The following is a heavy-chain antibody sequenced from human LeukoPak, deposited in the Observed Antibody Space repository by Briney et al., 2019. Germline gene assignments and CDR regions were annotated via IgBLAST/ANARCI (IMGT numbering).Heavy chain of an antibody. J-gene: IGHJ4*02. Sequence: GGSLRLSCAASGFTFSSYAMHWVRQAPGKGLEWVAVISYDGSNKYYADSVKGRFTISRDNSKNTLYLQMNSLRAEDTAVYYCARAQRGGHFDYWGQGTLVTVSS. CDR1: GFTFSSYA. D-gene: IGHD2-15*01. CDR3: ARAQRGGHFDY. CDR2: ISYDGSNK. V-gene: IGHV3-30-3*01.